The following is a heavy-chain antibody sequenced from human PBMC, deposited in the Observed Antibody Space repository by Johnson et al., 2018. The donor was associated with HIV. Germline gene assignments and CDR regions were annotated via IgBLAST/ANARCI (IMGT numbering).Heavy chain of an antibody. CDR2: ISGSGGST. CDR3: AKDLYYDSSGAGAFDI. CDR1: GFTVSSNY. Sequence: EVHLVESGGGLIQPGGSLRLSCAASGFTVSSNYMSWVRQAPGKGLEWVSAISGSGGSTYYADSVKGRFTISRDNSKNTLYLQMNSLRAEDTAVYYCAKDLYYDSSGAGAFDIWGQGTMVTVSS. J-gene: IGHJ3*02. V-gene: IGHV3-23*04. D-gene: IGHD3-22*01.